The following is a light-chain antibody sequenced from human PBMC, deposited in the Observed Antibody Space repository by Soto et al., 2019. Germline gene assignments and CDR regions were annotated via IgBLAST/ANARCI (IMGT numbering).Light chain of an antibody. CDR3: QQYGSSPPIT. J-gene: IGKJ5*01. CDR1: QSVSSSY. CDR2: RAS. Sequence: EIVLTRSPGTLSLPPGERATLSCRASQSVSSSYLAWYQQKPGQAPRLLIYRASSSATGIPDRFSGSGSGTDFTLTISRLEPEDFAVYYCQQYGSSPPITFGQGTRLEIK. V-gene: IGKV3-20*01.